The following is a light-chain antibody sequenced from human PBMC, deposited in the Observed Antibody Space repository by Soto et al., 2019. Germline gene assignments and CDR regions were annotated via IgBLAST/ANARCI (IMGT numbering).Light chain of an antibody. V-gene: IGLV4-60*03. J-gene: IGLJ2*01. CDR3: ETWDSNRRMV. CDR2: VEGSGTY. Sequence: QSVLTQSSSASASLGSSVKLTCTLSSGLSSFVIAWHQQQPGKAPRFLMKVEGSGTYSKGSGVPDRFSGSSSGADRYLTISNVQSEDEADYFCETWDSNRRMVFGGGTKLTVL. CDR1: SGLSSFV.